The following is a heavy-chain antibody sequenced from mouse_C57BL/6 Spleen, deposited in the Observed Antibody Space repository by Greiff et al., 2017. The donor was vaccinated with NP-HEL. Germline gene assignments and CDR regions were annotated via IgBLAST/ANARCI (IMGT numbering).Heavy chain of an antibody. CDR1: GFNIKNTY. CDR2: IDPANGNT. CDR3: APITTVVATHWYFDV. J-gene: IGHJ1*03. Sequence: VQLQQSVAELVRPGASVKLSCTASGFNIKNTYMHWVKQRPEQGLEWIGRIDPANGNTKYAPKFQGKATITADTSSNTAYLQRSSLTSEDTAIYYCAPITTVVATHWYFDVWGTGTTVTVSS. V-gene: IGHV14-3*01. D-gene: IGHD1-1*01.